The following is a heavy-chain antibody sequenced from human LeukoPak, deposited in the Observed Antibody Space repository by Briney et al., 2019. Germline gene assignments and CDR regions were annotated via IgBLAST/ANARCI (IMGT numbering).Heavy chain of an antibody. CDR3: ARVKAAAVQVFDY. J-gene: IGHJ4*02. CDR1: GFTFSSYA. V-gene: IGHV3-48*03. CDR2: ISSSGSTI. Sequence: GGSLRLSCSASGFTFSSYAMTWVRQAPGKGLEWVSYISSSGSTIYYADSVKGRFTISRDNAKNSLYLQMNSLRAEDTAVYYCARVKAAAVQVFDYWGQGTLVTVSS. D-gene: IGHD6-13*01.